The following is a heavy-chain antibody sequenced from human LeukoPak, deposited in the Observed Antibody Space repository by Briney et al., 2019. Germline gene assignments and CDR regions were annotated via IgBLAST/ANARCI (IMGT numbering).Heavy chain of an antibody. J-gene: IGHJ4*02. Sequence: ASVKVSCKASGYTFSSYGISWVRQTPGQGLEWMGWISAYNGNTDYAQNLRGRLIMTTDTSTSTAYMELRSLRSDDTAVYYCARDSIDGSGTYYNDSPDYWGQGTLVSVSS. CDR2: ISAYNGNT. CDR3: ARDSIDGSGTYYNDSPDY. CDR1: GYTFSSYG. V-gene: IGHV1-18*01. D-gene: IGHD3-10*01.